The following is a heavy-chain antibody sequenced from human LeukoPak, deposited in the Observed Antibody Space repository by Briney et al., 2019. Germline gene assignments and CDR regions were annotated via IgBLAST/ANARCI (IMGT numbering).Heavy chain of an antibody. CDR3: AKDAVYGDGYWEFDY. V-gene: IGHV3-23*01. Sequence: GGSLRLSCAASGFTFSSYEMNWVRQAPGKGLEWVSGIVGSGDTDYADAVQGRFTISKDNSKNIVYLQMNSLRAEDTAVYYCAKDAVYGDGYWEFDYWGQGNLVAVSS. CDR1: GFTFSSYE. D-gene: IGHD5-24*01. CDR2: IVGSGDT. J-gene: IGHJ4*02.